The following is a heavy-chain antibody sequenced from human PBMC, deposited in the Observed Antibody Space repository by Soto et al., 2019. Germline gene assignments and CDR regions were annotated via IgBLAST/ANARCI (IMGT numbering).Heavy chain of an antibody. CDR3: AKDRYSGYDSGY. J-gene: IGHJ4*02. CDR1: GFTFSSYA. Sequence: AQLLESGGGFGQPGGSLRLSCAASGFTFSSYAMSWVRQAPGKGLEWVSAISCSGDSVYYADSGKGRFTSSRDNSKNTLYLQMYSLRAEDTAVYYCAKDRYSGYDSGYWGQGTLVTVSS. D-gene: IGHD5-12*01. CDR2: ISCSGDSV. V-gene: IGHV3-23*01.